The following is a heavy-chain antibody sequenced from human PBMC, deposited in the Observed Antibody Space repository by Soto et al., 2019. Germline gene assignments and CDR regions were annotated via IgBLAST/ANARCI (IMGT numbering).Heavy chain of an antibody. J-gene: IGHJ4*02. CDR2: IYYSGST. D-gene: IGHD1-26*01. V-gene: IGHV4-59*12. CDR1: GGSISSYY. Sequence: SETLSLTCTVSGGSISSYYWSWIRQPPGKGLEWIGYIYYSGSTNYNPSLKSRVTISVDSSKNQFSLKLSSVTAADTAVYYCAITDSAASPFDYWGQGTVLTVSS. CDR3: AITDSAASPFDY.